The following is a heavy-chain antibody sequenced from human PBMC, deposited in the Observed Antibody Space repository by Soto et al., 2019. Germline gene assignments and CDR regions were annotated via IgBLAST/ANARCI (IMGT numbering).Heavy chain of an antibody. CDR3: ARYYDSSGNDY. J-gene: IGHJ4*02. V-gene: IGHV3-72*01. D-gene: IGHD3-22*01. Sequence: EVQLVASGGGFVQPGGSLRLSCAASGFTCSDHYMDWVRQAPGTELECVGRTRNKANSYNTEYAASVKGRFTISRDDSKNSMYLQMNSMKTDDTAVSYCARYYDSSGNDYWGQGTLFTVSS. CDR1: GFTCSDHY. CDR2: TRNKANSYNT.